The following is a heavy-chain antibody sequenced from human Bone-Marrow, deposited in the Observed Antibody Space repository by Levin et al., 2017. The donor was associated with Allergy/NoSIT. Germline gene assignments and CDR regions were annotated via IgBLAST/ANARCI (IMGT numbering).Heavy chain of an antibody. CDR3: TRARGEWRQFYSDY. J-gene: IGHJ4*02. V-gene: IGHV3-33*01. CDR2: ISYDGGHK. D-gene: IGHD3-10*01. Sequence: SLLLFFSSSFFPFLSFFLHWVRQPPGRGLEWVAVISYDGGHKFYADSVKGRFTLSLAHSKNTHYLQMNSLRAEDTAVYYCTRARGEWRQFYSDYWGQGILVTVSS. CDR1: FFPFLSFF.